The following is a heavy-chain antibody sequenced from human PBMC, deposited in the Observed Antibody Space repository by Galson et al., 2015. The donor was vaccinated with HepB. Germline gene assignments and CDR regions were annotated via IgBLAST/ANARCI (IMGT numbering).Heavy chain of an antibody. J-gene: IGHJ6*02. CDR2: IITILGIA. Sequence: SVKVSCKASGGTFSSYTISWVRQAPGQGLEWMGRIITILGIANYAQKFQGRVTITADKSTSTAYMELSSLRSEDTAVYYCARDGQFRRGIAVAGSGSDYYYGMDVWGQGTTVTVS. CDR1: GGTFSSYT. V-gene: IGHV1-69*04. D-gene: IGHD6-19*01. CDR3: ARDGQFRRGIAVAGSGSDYYYGMDV.